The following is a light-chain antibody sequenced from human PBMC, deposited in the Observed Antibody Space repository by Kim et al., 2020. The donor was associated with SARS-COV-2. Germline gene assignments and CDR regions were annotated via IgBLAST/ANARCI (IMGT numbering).Light chain of an antibody. Sequence: VSPGDSATLSCTPSQSVSSNLAWYQQKPGHAPRLLISAASTRATGIPVRFSGGGSGTDFTLTISSLQSEDFAVYYCQQYDKWPRTFGQGTKVDIK. CDR2: AAS. J-gene: IGKJ1*01. V-gene: IGKV3-15*01. CDR3: QQYDKWPRT. CDR1: QSVSSN.